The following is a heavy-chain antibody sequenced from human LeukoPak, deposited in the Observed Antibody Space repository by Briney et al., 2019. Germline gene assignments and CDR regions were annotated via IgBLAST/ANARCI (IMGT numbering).Heavy chain of an antibody. CDR2: ISSSGSTI. CDR1: GFTFSSYE. V-gene: IGHV3-48*03. CDR3: AREENDYGDYVTFDI. Sequence: PGGSLRLSCAASGFTFSSYEMNWVSQAPGKGLEWVSYISSSGSTIYYADSVKGRFTISRDNAKNSLYLQMNSLRAEDTAVYYCAREENDYGDYVTFDIWGQGTMVTVSS. J-gene: IGHJ3*02. D-gene: IGHD4-17*01.